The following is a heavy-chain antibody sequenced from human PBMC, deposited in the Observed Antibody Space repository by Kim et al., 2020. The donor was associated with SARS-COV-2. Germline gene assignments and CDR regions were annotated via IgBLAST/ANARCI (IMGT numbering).Heavy chain of an antibody. V-gene: IGHV5-51*01. CDR3: ARPRYSTSWYGMDV. J-gene: IGHJ6*02. D-gene: IGHD6-13*01. CDR1: GFYFSNYW. CDR2: IYAGDSQT. Sequence: GESLKISCEGYGFYFSNYWIAWVRQMPGKGLEWMGMIYAGDSQTRYSPSFQGQVTISVDKPIGTAYLQWSSLQASDTAKYYCARPRYSTSWYGMDVWSQGTTVTVSS.